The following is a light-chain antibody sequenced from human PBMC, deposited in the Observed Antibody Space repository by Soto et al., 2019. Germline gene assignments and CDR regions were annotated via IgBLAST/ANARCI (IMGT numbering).Light chain of an antibody. J-gene: IGKJ1*01. V-gene: IGKV3-20*01. CDR2: SAS. CDR3: HQYSNSLGP. CDR1: QSVDSAY. Sequence: EIVLTNSPGTLSLSQGEIATLSCRASQSVDSAYLAWFQHKPGQAPRLLIYSASIRATGIPDRFSGSGSGTDFTLTIGRLEPEDFAVYYCHQYSNSLGPFGQATKVDIK.